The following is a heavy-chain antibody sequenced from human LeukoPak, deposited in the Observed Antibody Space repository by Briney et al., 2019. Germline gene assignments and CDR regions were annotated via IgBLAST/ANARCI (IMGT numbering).Heavy chain of an antibody. Sequence: SETLSLTCTVSGGSLSSSGYYWGWIRQPPGKGLEWIGSIYYSGSTYYNPSLKSRVTISVDTSKNQFSLKLTSVTAADTAVYYCARRGDYEFDSWGQGTLVTVSS. CDR1: GGSLSSSGYY. CDR2: IYYSGST. D-gene: IGHD4-17*01. CDR3: ARRGDYEFDS. J-gene: IGHJ4*02. V-gene: IGHV4-39*01.